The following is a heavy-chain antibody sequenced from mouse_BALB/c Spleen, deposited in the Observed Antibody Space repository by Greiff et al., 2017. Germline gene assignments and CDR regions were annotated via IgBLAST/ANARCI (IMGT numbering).Heavy chain of an antibody. CDR2: IWAGGST. V-gene: IGHV2-9*02. J-gene: IGHJ3*01. Sequence: VQLVESGPGLVAPSQSLSITCTVSGFSLTSYGVHWVRQPPGKGLEWLGVIWAGGSTNYNSALMSRLSISKDNSKSQVFLKMNSLQTDDTAMYYCARDGYYGSSYWFAYWGQGTLVTVSA. CDR3: ARDGYYGSSYWFAY. D-gene: IGHD1-1*01. CDR1: GFSLTSYG.